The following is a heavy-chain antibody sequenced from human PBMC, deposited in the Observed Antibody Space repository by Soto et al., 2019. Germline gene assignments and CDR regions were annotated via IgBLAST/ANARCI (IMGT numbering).Heavy chain of an antibody. J-gene: IGHJ6*02. CDR2: IRSKANSYAT. Sequence: PGGSLRLSCAASGFTFSGSAMHWVRQASGKGLEWVGRIRSKANSYATAYAASVKGRFTISRDDSKNTAYLQMNSLKTEDTAVYYCTSKEVDYSKYSNYDYGMDVWGQGTTVTVSS. CDR1: GFTFSGSA. D-gene: IGHD4-4*01. V-gene: IGHV3-73*01. CDR3: TSKEVDYSKYSNYDYGMDV.